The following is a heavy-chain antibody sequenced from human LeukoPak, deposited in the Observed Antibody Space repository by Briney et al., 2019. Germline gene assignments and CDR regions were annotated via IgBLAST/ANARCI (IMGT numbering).Heavy chain of an antibody. Sequence: PSGTLSLTCAVSGGSISSSNWWSWVRPPPGKGLEWIGEIYHSGNTNYNPSLKSRVAISVDKSKNQFSLKLSSVTAADTAVYYCARRGFDGRLNWLDPWGQGTLVTVSP. CDR3: ARRGFDGRLNWLDP. CDR2: IYHSGNT. J-gene: IGHJ5*02. V-gene: IGHV4-4*02. CDR1: GGSISSSNW. D-gene: IGHD3-10*01.